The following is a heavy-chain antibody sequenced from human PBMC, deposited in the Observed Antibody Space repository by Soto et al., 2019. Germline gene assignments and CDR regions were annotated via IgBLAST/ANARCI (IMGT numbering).Heavy chain of an antibody. D-gene: IGHD5-12*01. Sequence: PGGSLRLSCAASGFTFSGYYMSWIRQAPGKGLEYISYISSSSGSTNYSDSVKGRFTISRDNAKNSLYLQMSSLRAEDTAVYYCARDRGGYDRLYYYHGMDVWGQGTTVTVSS. CDR1: GFTFSGYY. V-gene: IGHV3-11*06. CDR3: ARDRGGYDRLYYYHGMDV. J-gene: IGHJ6*02. CDR2: ISSSSGST.